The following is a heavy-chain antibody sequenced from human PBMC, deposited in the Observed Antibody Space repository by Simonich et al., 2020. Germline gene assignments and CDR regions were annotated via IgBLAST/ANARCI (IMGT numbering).Heavy chain of an antibody. CDR1: GYTFTGYY. V-gene: IGHV1-2*02. J-gene: IGHJ6*03. Sequence: QVQLVQSGAEVKKPGASVKVSCKASGYTFTGYYMHWVGQAPGQGLEWMGWINPNSGCTNYAQKFQGRVTMTRDTSISTAYMELSRLRSDDTAVYYCARDRAARYYYYYYMDVWGKGTTVTVSS. D-gene: IGHD6-6*01. CDR2: INPNSGCT. CDR3: ARDRAARYYYYYYMDV.